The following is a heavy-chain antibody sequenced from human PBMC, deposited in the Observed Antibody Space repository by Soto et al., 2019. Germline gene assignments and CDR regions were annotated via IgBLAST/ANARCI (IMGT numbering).Heavy chain of an antibody. V-gene: IGHV3-9*01. CDR1: GFTFDDYA. CDR2: ISWNSGSI. CDR3: AKDIAAAGDYFDY. D-gene: IGHD6-13*01. J-gene: IGHJ4*02. Sequence: EVQLVESGGGLVQPGRSLRLSCAASGFTFDDYAMHWVRQAPGKGLEWVSGISWNSGSIGYADSVKGRFTISRDNAKNSLYLQMISLRAEDTALYYCAKDIAAAGDYFDYWGQGTLVTVSS.